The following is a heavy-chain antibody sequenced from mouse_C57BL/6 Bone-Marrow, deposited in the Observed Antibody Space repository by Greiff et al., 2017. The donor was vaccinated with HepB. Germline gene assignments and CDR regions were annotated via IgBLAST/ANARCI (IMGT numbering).Heavy chain of an antibody. CDR1: GFTFSSYA. Sequence: VQLVESGGGLVKPGGSLKLSCAASGFTFSSYAMSWVRQTPEKRLEWVATISDGGSYTYYPDNVKGRFTISRDNAKNNLYLQMSHLKSEDTAMYYCARDVTFSPTAWFAYWGQGTLVTVSA. CDR3: ARDVTFSPTAWFAY. D-gene: IGHD2-1*01. CDR2: ISDGGSYT. V-gene: IGHV5-4*01. J-gene: IGHJ3*01.